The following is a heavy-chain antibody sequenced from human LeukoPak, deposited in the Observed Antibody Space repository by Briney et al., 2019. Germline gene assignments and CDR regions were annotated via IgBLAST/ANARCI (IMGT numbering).Heavy chain of an antibody. CDR3: ARVLPREFSYGYLWGGDAFDI. CDR2: ISAYNGNT. J-gene: IGHJ3*02. V-gene: IGHV1-18*01. Sequence: ASVKVSCKASGYTFTRYGISWVRQAAGQGREWMGWISAYNGNTNYAQKLQGRVTMTTDTSTSTAYMELRSLRSDDTAVYYCARVLPREFSYGYLWGGDAFDIWGQGTMVTVSS. D-gene: IGHD3-16*01. CDR1: GYTFTRYG.